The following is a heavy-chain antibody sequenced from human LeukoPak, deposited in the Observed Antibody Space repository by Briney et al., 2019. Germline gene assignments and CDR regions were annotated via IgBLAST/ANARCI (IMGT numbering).Heavy chain of an antibody. J-gene: IGHJ2*01. CDR2: IIPIFGTA. V-gene: IGHV1-69*05. Sequence: SSVKVSCKASGGAFSSYAISWVRQAPGQGLEWMGGIIPIFGTANYAQKFQGRVTITTDESTSTAYMELSSLRSEDTAVYYCARDVNSSGLYDWYFDLWGRGTLVTVSS. CDR3: ARDVNSSGLYDWYFDL. D-gene: IGHD3-22*01. CDR1: GGAFSSYA.